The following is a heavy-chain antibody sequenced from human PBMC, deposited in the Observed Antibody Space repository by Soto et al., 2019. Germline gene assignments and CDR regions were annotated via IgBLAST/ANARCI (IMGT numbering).Heavy chain of an antibody. CDR2: IHAGNGNT. D-gene: IGHD2-15*01. CDR3: ARGVAFLDY. J-gene: IGHJ4*02. Sequence: ASVKVSCKASGYTFSSYAIHWVRQTPGQGLEWMGWIHAGNGNTKYSQSFQGRVTISRDTSATTAYMELNSLRSEDTAVYYCARGVAFLDYWGQGTLVTVSS. V-gene: IGHV1-3*01. CDR1: GYTFSSYA.